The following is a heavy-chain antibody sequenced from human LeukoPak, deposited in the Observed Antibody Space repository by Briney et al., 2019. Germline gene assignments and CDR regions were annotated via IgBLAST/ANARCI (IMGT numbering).Heavy chain of an antibody. CDR3: ARVGYSYGSPDKYYFDY. Sequence: SETLSLTCAVYGGSFSGYYWSWIRQPPGKGLEWIGEINHSGSTNYNPSLKSRVTISVDTSKNQFSLKLSSVTAADTAVYYCARVGYSYGSPDKYYFDYWGQGTLVTVSS. CDR2: INHSGST. D-gene: IGHD5-18*01. CDR1: GGSFSGYY. V-gene: IGHV4-34*01. J-gene: IGHJ4*02.